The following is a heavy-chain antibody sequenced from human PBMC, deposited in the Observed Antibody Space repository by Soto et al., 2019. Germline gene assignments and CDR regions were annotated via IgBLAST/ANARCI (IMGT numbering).Heavy chain of an antibody. Sequence: PGGSLRLSCAASGFTFSSYSMSWVRQAPGKGLEWVSVISDNGGTTYYSDSVKGRFTISRDNSKNTLYLQMNSLRAEDTAVYSCAKASGTYDWFDPWGRGTLVTVSS. V-gene: IGHV3-23*01. CDR3: AKASGTYDWFDP. D-gene: IGHD3-10*01. CDR2: ISDNGGTT. J-gene: IGHJ5*02. CDR1: GFTFSSYS.